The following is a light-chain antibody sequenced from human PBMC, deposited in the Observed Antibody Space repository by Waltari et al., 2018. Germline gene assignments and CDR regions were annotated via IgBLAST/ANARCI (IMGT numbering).Light chain of an antibody. J-gene: IGKJ1*01. V-gene: IGKV3-20*01. Sequence: ESLLTQPPGTASLSPGERVTLSCRASQRAGSSSLAWYQQKPGQAPRLVIYRASSRATGIPDRFSGSGSGTDFSLTISRLEPEDFAVYYCQQYGTLPATFGQGTKVEIK. CDR2: RAS. CDR3: QQYGTLPAT. CDR1: QRAGSSS.